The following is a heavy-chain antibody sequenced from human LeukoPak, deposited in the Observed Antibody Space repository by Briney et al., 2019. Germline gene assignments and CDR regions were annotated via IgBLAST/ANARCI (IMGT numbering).Heavy chain of an antibody. Sequence: VKVSCKASGYTFTGYYMHWVRQAPGQGLEWMGRINPNSGGTNYAQKFQGRVTMTRDTSISAAYMELSRLRSDDTAVYYCAIPELWTGDAFDIWGQGTMVTVSS. J-gene: IGHJ3*02. CDR3: AIPELWTGDAFDI. CDR1: GYTFTGYY. D-gene: IGHD3-10*01. V-gene: IGHV1-2*06. CDR2: INPNSGGT.